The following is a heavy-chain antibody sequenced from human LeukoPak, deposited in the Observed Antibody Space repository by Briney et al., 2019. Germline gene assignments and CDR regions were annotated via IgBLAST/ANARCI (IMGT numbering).Heavy chain of an antibody. CDR2: ISSSSSYI. CDR1: AFTFSNYA. Sequence: GGSLRLSCAASAFTFSNYAMNWVRQAPGKGLEWVSSISSSSSYIYYADSVKGRFTISRDNTKNSLYLQMNSLRAEDTAVFYCARDQYDTWSRRGNFDSWGQGTLVIVSS. J-gene: IGHJ4*02. V-gene: IGHV3-21*04. D-gene: IGHD3-3*01. CDR3: ARDQYDTWSRRGNFDS.